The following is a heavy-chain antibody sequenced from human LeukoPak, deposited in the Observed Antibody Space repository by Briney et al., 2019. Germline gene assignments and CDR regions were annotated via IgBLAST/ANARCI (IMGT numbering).Heavy chain of an antibody. J-gene: IGHJ4*02. CDR2: ISSSSSYI. V-gene: IGHV3-21*01. CDR1: GFTFSSYS. CDR3: ARAPTKRPNDYGDYD. D-gene: IGHD4-17*01. Sequence: GGSLRLSCAASGFTFSSYSMNWVRQAPGKGLEWVSSISSSSSYIYYADSVKGRFTISRDNAKNSLYLQMNSLRAEDTAVYYCARAPTKRPNDYGDYDWGQGTLVTVSS.